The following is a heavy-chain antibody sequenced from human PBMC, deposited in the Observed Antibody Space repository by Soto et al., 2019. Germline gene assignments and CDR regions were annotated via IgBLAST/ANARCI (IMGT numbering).Heavy chain of an antibody. J-gene: IGHJ5*01. CDR1: GVSVHGANDY. Sequence: SGTLSLTCTVSGVSVHGANDYWAWIRQPPGQALEYIGYIYKSATTYYNPSFESRVAISVDTSKSQFSLNVTSVTAADTAVYFCARGRYCLTGRCFPNWFDSWGQGALVTVS. V-gene: IGHV4-30-4*01. CDR3: ARGRYCLTGRCFPNWFDS. CDR2: IYKSATT. D-gene: IGHD7-27*01.